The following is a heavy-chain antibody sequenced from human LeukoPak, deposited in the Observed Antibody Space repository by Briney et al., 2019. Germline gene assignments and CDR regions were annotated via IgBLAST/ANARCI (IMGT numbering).Heavy chain of an antibody. V-gene: IGHV4-31*03. J-gene: IGHJ3*02. CDR2: IYYSGNT. CDR1: GGSISSGGYY. CDR3: ARDYYDSSGYYYLDAFDI. D-gene: IGHD3-22*01. Sequence: PSETLSLTCTLAGGSISSGGYYWSWIRQHPGKGLEWIGYIYYSGNTYYNPSLKSRVTISVDTSKNQFSLKLSSVTAADTAVYYCARDYYDSSGYYYLDAFDIWGQGTMVSVSS.